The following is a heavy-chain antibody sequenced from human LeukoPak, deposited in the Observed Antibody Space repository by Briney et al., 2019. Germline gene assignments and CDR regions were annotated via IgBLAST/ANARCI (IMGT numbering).Heavy chain of an antibody. CDR3: AKGSPTELDY. CDR2: MFHSGST. Sequence: PSETLSLTCAVFGDSISSDGYSWGWVRQPPGKGLDWVGYMFHSGSTYYNPSLRSRVTISLDRSKNQFSLNLRSVTAADTAVYFCAKGSPTELDYWGRGILVSVSS. D-gene: IGHD4-11*01. J-gene: IGHJ4*02. V-gene: IGHV4-30-2*01. CDR1: GDSISSDGYS.